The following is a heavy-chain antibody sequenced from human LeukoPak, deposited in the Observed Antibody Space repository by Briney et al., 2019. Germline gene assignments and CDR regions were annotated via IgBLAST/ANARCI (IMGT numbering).Heavy chain of an antibody. Sequence: PSETLSLTCTLSGGSISNYYWTWIRQPAGKGLEWIGRIYTSGGTNYNPSLKSRVTMSVDTSKNQSSLKLSSVTAADTAMYYCARAAEYSSGWYLFDYWGQGILVTVSA. CDR1: GGSISNYY. J-gene: IGHJ4*02. V-gene: IGHV4-4*07. CDR3: ARAAEYSSGWYLFDY. CDR2: IYTSGGT. D-gene: IGHD6-19*01.